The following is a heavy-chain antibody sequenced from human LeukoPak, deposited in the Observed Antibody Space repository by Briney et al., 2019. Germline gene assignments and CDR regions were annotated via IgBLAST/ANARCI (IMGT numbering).Heavy chain of an antibody. V-gene: IGHV5-51*01. CDR1: GYSFTSYW. D-gene: IGHD5-12*01. CDR2: IYPGGSDT. CDR3: ARGYSGYDFLPPFDY. J-gene: IGHJ4*02. Sequence: GESLKISCKGSGYSFTSYWIGWVRQMPGKGLEWMGIIYPGGSDTRYSPSFQGQVTISADKSISTAYLQWSSLKASDTAMYYCARGYSGYDFLPPFDYWGQGTLVTVSS.